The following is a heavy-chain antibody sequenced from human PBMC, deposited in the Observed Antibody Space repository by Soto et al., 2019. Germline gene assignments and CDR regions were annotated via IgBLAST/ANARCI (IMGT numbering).Heavy chain of an antibody. CDR2: IIPIFGTA. CDR3: ASVRGPHPEHYSYYYYHGMDV. J-gene: IGHJ6*02. D-gene: IGHD2-15*01. CDR1: GGTFSSYA. Sequence: SVKVSCKASGGTFSSYAISWVRQAPGQGLEWMGGIIPIFGTANYAQKFQGRVTITADESTSTAYMELSSLRSEDTAVYYCASVRGPHPEHYSYYYYHGMDVWGQGTTVTVSS. V-gene: IGHV1-69*13.